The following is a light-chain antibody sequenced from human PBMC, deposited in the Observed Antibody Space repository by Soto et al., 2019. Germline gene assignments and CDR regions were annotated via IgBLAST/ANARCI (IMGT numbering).Light chain of an antibody. CDR2: DAS. CDR1: QSIGSW. J-gene: IGKJ5*01. CDR3: QQLNTLPFT. Sequence: IQMTQSPSTLSSSLGDRITITCRASQSIGSWLAWYQQKPGKAPKLLIYDASTLESGVPSRFSGSVSGTKGTLTISGLMQEDCATYHCQQLNTLPFTFGQGTRLEIK. V-gene: IGKV1-5*01.